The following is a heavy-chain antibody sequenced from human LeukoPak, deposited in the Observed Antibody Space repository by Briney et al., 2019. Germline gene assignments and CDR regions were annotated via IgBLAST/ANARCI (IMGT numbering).Heavy chain of an antibody. Sequence: GGSLRLSCAASGFTFSFYAMTWVRQAPGKGLEWVSGIRSNGGSTDYADSVKGRFTIFRDSTRNTLYLQMNSLGADDTAVYYCARDAARSTSGWYYDYWAREPWSPSPQ. CDR3: ARDAARSTSGWYYDY. V-gene: IGHV3-23*01. CDR2: IRSNGGST. CDR1: GFTFSFYA. D-gene: IGHD6-19*01. J-gene: IGHJ4*02.